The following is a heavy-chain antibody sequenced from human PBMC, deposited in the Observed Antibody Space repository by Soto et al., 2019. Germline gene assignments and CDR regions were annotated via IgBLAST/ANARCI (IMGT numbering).Heavy chain of an antibody. V-gene: IGHV4-31*03. CDR3: AREYCSSTSCELFDI. D-gene: IGHD2-2*01. CDR1: GGSISSGGYY. CDR2: IYYSGST. J-gene: IGHJ3*02. Sequence: QVQLQESGPGLVKPSQTLSLTCTVSGGSISSGGYYWSWIRQHPGKVLEWIGYIYYSGSTYYNPSLKSRVTISVDTSKNQCSLKLSSVTAADTAVYYCAREYCSSTSCELFDIWGQGTMVTVSS.